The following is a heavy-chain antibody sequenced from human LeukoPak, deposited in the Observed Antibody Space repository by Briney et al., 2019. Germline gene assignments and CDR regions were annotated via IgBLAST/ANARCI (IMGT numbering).Heavy chain of an antibody. V-gene: IGHV4-39*07. J-gene: IGHJ5*02. D-gene: IGHD5-24*01. Sequence: SETLSLTCTVSGVSISSSSYYWGWIRQPPGKGLEWIGSIYYSGSTNYNPSLKSRVTISVDTSKNQFSLKLSSVTAADTAVYYCARQGDGYNYLNWFDPWGQGTLVTVSS. CDR1: GVSISSSSYY. CDR2: IYYSGST. CDR3: ARQGDGYNYLNWFDP.